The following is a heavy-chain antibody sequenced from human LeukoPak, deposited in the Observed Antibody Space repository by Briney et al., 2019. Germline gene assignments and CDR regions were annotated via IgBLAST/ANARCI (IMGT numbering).Heavy chain of an antibody. CDR3: ARDTNYYGSGSYPWFDP. CDR1: GFTFSSYA. Sequence: GGSLRLSCAASGFTFSSYAMYWVRQAPGKGLEWVAVISYDGSNKYYADSVKGRFTISRDNSNNTLFLQMSSLRAEDTAVYYCARDTNYYGSGSYPWFDPWGQGTLVTVSS. D-gene: IGHD3-10*01. V-gene: IGHV3-30-3*01. CDR2: ISYDGSNK. J-gene: IGHJ5*02.